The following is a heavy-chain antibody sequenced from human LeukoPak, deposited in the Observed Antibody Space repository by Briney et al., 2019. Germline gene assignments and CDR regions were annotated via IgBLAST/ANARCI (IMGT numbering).Heavy chain of an antibody. V-gene: IGHV4-59*10. CDR2: IYTSGST. CDR1: GGSFSGYY. J-gene: IGHJ4*02. D-gene: IGHD3-10*01. Sequence: SETLSLTCAVYGGSFSGYYWSWIRQPAGKGLEWIGRIYTSGSTNCNPSLKSRVTMSVDTSKNQFSLKLSSVTAADTAVYYCARANYYGSGSSDYWGQGTLVTVSS. CDR3: ARANYYGSGSSDY.